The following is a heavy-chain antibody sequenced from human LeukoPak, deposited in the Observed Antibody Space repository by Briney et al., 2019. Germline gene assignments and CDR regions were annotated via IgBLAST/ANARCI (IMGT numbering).Heavy chain of an antibody. CDR3: ARVNGDIDY. J-gene: IGHJ4*02. V-gene: IGHV1-8*03. D-gene: IGHD4-17*01. CDR2: MNPKSGYT. CDR1: GYTFTNYD. Sequence: ASVKVSCRASGYTFTNYDINWVRQATGQGLEWMGWMNPKSGYTGYAQKFQGRVTITRDTSISTAYMEMRGLRSEDTAVYYCARVNGDIDYWGPGNLVTVSS.